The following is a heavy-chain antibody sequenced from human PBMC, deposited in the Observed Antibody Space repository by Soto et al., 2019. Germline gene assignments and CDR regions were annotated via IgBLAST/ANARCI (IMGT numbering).Heavy chain of an antibody. CDR1: GGSFSGYY. J-gene: IGHJ5*02. D-gene: IGHD2-15*01. V-gene: IGHV4-34*01. CDR2: INHSGST. CDR3: ARTPAKATRYNWFDP. Sequence: QVQLQQWGAGLLKPSETLSLTCAVYGGSFSGYYWSWIRQPPGKGLEWIGEINHSGSTNYNPSLKSRVTISVDTSKNQFSLKLSSVTAADTAVYYCARTPAKATRYNWFDPWGQGTLVTVSS.